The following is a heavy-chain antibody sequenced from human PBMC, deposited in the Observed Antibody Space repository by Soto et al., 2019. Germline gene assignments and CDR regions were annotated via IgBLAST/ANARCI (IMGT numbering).Heavy chain of an antibody. Sequence: EVQLVESGGGLVQPGGSLRLSCAASGFTFSSYAMSWVRQAPGKGLEWVANIREDGGERNFVDTVKGRSTISRDNAMNSLFLQMNSLRAEDTAVYYCARTRITVTPPPLADPSKYYYYCMDVWGEGTTVTVSS. V-gene: IGHV3-7*01. CDR2: IREDGGER. CDR1: GFTFSSYA. D-gene: IGHD4-4*01. J-gene: IGHJ6*03. CDR3: ARTRITVTPPPLADPSKYYYYCMDV.